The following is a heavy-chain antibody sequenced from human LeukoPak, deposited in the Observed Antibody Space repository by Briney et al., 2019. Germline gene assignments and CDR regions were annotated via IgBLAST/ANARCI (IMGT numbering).Heavy chain of an antibody. Sequence: GGSLRLSCAASGFTFSSYEMNWVRQAPGKGLEWVSYISSGGSTVHYADSVKGRFTISRDNAKNSLYLQMNSLRAEDTAVYYCARVIIVGATGIWGQGTTVTVSS. V-gene: IGHV3-48*03. CDR3: ARVIIVGATGI. D-gene: IGHD1-26*01. CDR1: GFTFSSYE. J-gene: IGHJ6*02. CDR2: ISSGGSTV.